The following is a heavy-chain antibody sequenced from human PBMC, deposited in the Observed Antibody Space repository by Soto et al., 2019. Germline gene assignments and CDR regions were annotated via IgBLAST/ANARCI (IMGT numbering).Heavy chain of an antibody. Sequence: KASETLSLTCTVSGGSISSNYWTWIRQPPGKGLEWIGYVYNSGSTNYNPSLKSRVTISEDTSKGQFSLKVNSMTAADTAVYYCARYRREAVAGYTLDNWGQGILVTVSS. CDR3: ARYRREAVAGYTLDN. CDR2: VYNSGST. V-gene: IGHV4-59*01. J-gene: IGHJ4*02. D-gene: IGHD6-13*01. CDR1: GGSISSNY.